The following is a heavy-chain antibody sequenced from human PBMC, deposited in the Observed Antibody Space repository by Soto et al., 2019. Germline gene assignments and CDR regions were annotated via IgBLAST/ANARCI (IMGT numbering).Heavy chain of an antibody. CDR1: GFTFSSYG. Sequence: QVQLVESGGGVVQPGRSLRLSCAASGFTFSSYGMHWVRQAPGKGLEWVAIISYDGSNKYYEDSVKGRFTISRDNSKNTLNLQMNSLRAEDTAVYYCAKDRTIFGVVIPDYWGQGTLVTVSS. CDR3: AKDRTIFGVVIPDY. V-gene: IGHV3-30*18. J-gene: IGHJ4*02. D-gene: IGHD3-3*01. CDR2: ISYDGSNK.